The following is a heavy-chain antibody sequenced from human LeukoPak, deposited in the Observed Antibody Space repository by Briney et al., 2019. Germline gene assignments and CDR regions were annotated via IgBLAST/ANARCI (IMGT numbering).Heavy chain of an antibody. Sequence: PSETLSLTCTVSGGSISSSSYYWGWIRQPPGKGLEWIGEIYHSGSTNYNPSLKSRVTISVDKSKNQFSLKLSSVTAADTAVYYCARVGHDSSGYYFDYWGQGTLVTVSS. CDR3: ARVGHDSSGYYFDY. D-gene: IGHD3-22*01. CDR1: GGSISSSSYY. CDR2: IYHSGST. J-gene: IGHJ4*02. V-gene: IGHV4-39*07.